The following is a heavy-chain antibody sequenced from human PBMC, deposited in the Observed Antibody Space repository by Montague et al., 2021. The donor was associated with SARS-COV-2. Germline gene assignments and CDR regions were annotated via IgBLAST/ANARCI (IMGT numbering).Heavy chain of an antibody. Sequence: CAISGDSVSSKSVAWNWIRQSPSRGLEWLGRTYYRSKWDSDYAESVKRRLVITPDTSKNQVSLQLNSVIPEDTAVYYCVRGYEPFQHYGMDFWGHGTTVTVSS. CDR1: GDSVSSKSVA. CDR3: VRGYEPFQHYGMDF. J-gene: IGHJ6*02. V-gene: IGHV6-1*01. D-gene: IGHD5-12*01. CDR2: TYYRSKWDS.